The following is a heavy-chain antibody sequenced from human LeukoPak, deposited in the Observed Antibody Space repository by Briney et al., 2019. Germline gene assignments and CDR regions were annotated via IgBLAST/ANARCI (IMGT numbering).Heavy chain of an antibody. Sequence: ASVKVSCKASGYTFTTYAMHWVRQAPGQRLEWMGWINAVNGNTKYSQKFQGRVTITRDTSASTAYMELSSLRSEDTAVYYCMRDGYSYGQKRGVDYWGQGTPVTVSS. CDR3: MRDGYSYGQKRGVDY. D-gene: IGHD5-18*01. V-gene: IGHV1-3*01. CDR2: INAVNGNT. J-gene: IGHJ4*02. CDR1: GYTFTTYA.